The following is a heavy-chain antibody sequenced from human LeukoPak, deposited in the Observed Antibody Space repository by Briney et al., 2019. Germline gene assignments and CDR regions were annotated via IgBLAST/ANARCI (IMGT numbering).Heavy chain of an antibody. Sequence: PGGSLRLSCAASGFTFSSYSMNWVRQAPGKGLEWVSYISSSGSTIYYADSVKGRFTISRDNAKNSLYLQMNSLRAEDTAVYYCARDLGGGSEGGNWFDPWGQGTLVTVSS. V-gene: IGHV3-48*04. CDR1: GFTFSSYS. CDR3: ARDLGGGSEGGNWFDP. D-gene: IGHD3-10*01. CDR2: ISSSGSTI. J-gene: IGHJ5*02.